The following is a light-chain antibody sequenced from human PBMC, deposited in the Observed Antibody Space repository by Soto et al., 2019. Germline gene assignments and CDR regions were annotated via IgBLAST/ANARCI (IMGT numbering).Light chain of an antibody. CDR1: TGAVTSGHY. CDR2: DTD. V-gene: IGLV7-46*01. Sequence: QAVVTQEPSLTVSPGETVTLTCGSSTGAVTSGHYPYWFQQKPGQAPRTLIYDTDNKHSWTPARFSGSLLGGKAALTLSGAQPEDEAEYYCSLSYSASVVFGGGTKLTVL. CDR3: SLSYSASVV. J-gene: IGLJ3*02.